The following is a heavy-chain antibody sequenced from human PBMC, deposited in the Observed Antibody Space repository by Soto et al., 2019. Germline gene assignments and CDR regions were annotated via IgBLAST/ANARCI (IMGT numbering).Heavy chain of an antibody. CDR3: ARDSYRFGVAPLDV. CDR2: ISSSSGTI. V-gene: IGHV3-48*01. D-gene: IGHD3-3*01. CDR1: AFTFSTYS. J-gene: IGHJ6*02. Sequence: PGGSLRLCCAASAFTFSTYSMNWVRQAPGKGLELVSYISSSSGTIYYADSVKGRFTISRDNAKNSLYLQMNSLRVEDTAVYYCARDSYRFGVAPLDVWGQGTTVTGSS.